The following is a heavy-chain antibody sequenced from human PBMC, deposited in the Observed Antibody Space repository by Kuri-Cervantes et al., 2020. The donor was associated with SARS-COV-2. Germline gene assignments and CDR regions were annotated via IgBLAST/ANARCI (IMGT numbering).Heavy chain of an antibody. Sequence: SQTLSLTCAVYGGSFSGYYWSWIRQSPGKGLVWIGEINHTGSTNYNPSLKSRVTISVGASKNQFSLKLNSVTAADTAVYYCARETYTYYDFWRGPYFDYWGQGNLVTVSS. CDR1: GGSFSGYY. V-gene: IGHV4-34*01. D-gene: IGHD3-3*01. CDR2: INHTGST. J-gene: IGHJ4*02. CDR3: ARETYTYYDFWRGPYFDY.